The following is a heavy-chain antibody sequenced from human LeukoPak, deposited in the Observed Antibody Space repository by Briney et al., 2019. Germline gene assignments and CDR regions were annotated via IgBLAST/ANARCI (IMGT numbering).Heavy chain of an antibody. V-gene: IGHV7-4-1*02. CDR2: IDTNTGNP. D-gene: IGHD3-22*01. CDR1: GYTFTNHS. J-gene: IGHJ4*02. CDR3: ARVTGYVIEDYFDY. Sequence: ASVKVSCKASGYTFTNHSINWVRQAPGQGLEYMGWIDTNTGNPTYAQAFTGRIVFSLDTSVSTAYLQIRSLKTEDTAVYFCARVTGYVIEDYFDYWGQGTLVTVSS.